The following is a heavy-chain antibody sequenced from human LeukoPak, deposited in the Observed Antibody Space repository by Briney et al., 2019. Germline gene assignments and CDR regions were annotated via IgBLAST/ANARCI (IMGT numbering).Heavy chain of an antibody. CDR2: IYSGGST. D-gene: IGHD3-22*01. Sequence: PGGSLRLSCAASGFTVSSNYMSWVRQAPGKGLEWVSVIYSGGSTYYADSVKGRFTISRDNSKNTLYLQMNSLRAEDTAVYYCANGFSSGYQGGAFDIWGQGTMVTVSS. CDR3: ANGFSSGYQGGAFDI. CDR1: GFTVSSNY. J-gene: IGHJ3*02. V-gene: IGHV3-53*01.